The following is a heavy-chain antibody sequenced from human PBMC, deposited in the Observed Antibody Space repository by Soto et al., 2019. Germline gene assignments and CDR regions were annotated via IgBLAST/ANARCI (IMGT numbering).Heavy chain of an antibody. V-gene: IGHV1-18*01. CDR3: ARDPGYYDSSGYYSTAYYYYYYGMDV. J-gene: IGHJ6*02. D-gene: IGHD3-22*01. CDR1: GYTFTSYG. CDR2: ISAYNGNT. Sequence: GASVRVSCKASGYTFTSYGICWVRQAPGQGLEWMGWISAYNGNTIYAQKLQGRVTMTTDTSTSTAYMELRSLRSDDTAVYYCARDPGYYDSSGYYSTAYYYYYYGMDVWGQGTTVTVSS.